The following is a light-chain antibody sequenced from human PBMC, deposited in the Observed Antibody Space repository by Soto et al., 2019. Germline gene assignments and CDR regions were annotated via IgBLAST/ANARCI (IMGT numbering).Light chain of an antibody. J-gene: IGKJ2*01. V-gene: IGKV3-11*01. CDR1: QSVSSY. Sequence: EIVLTQSPATLSLSPGERATLSCRASQSVSSYLAWYQQKPGQAPRLLIYEASNRATGIPARFSGSGSGTDFTLTISSLEPEDFAVYYCQQRSNWPSYTFGQGTKVDIK. CDR3: QQRSNWPSYT. CDR2: EAS.